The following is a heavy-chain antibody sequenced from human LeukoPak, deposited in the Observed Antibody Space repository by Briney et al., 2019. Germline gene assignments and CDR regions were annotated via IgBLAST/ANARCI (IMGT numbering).Heavy chain of an antibody. CDR2: IKPDGGHQ. Sequence: GGSLRLSCAASGLAFSDYWMSWVRQAPGKGLEWVANIKPDGGHQNYVDSVKGRFTISRDNAKNSLYLQMNSLRAEDTAVYYCARVKYSSGWSFDYWGQGTLVTVSS. J-gene: IGHJ4*02. V-gene: IGHV3-7*03. CDR1: GLAFSDYW. CDR3: ARVKYSSGWSFDY. D-gene: IGHD6-19*01.